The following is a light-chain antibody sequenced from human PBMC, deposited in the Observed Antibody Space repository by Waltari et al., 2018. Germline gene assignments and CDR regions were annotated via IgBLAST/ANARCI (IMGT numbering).Light chain of an antibody. CDR1: QSISNNY. V-gene: IGKV3-20*01. CDR2: GAS. Sequence: EVVLTQSPDTLSLSPGERATLFCRASQSISNNYLAWYQQKPGQAPRLLIYGASSRATGIPDKFSASGSGTDFTLTISRLEPEDFAVYYCQQYGNSPAYSFGQGTKLEV. CDR3: QQYGNSPAYS. J-gene: IGKJ2*03.